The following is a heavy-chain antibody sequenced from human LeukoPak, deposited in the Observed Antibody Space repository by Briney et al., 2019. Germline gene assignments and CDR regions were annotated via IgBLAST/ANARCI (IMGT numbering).Heavy chain of an antibody. D-gene: IGHD6-19*01. CDR2: INHSGST. J-gene: IGHJ4*02. CDR3: ARHIAVGGRNGFSV. V-gene: IGHV4-34*01. Sequence: KPSETLSLTCAVYGGSFSGYYWSWIRQPPGKGLEWIGEINHSGSTNYNPSLKSRVTISVDTSKNQFSLKLSSVTAADTAVYYCARHIAVGGRNGFSVWGQGTLVTVSS. CDR1: GGSFSGYY.